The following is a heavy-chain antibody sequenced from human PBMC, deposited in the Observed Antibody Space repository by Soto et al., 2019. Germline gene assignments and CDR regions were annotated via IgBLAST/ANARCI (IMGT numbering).Heavy chain of an antibody. D-gene: IGHD3-22*01. CDR3: ARDVDYYDRTGYSPFVF. V-gene: IGHV3-33*01. CDR1: GFTFSSYG. J-gene: IGHJ4*02. Sequence: PGGSLRLSCETSGFTFSSYGIHWVRQPPGKGLEWLAGIWYDGSNKDYADSVKGRFIISRDNAKKTVYLQMNSLRVEDTAVYFCARDVDYYDRTGYSPFVFWGQGTPVTVS. CDR2: IWYDGSNK.